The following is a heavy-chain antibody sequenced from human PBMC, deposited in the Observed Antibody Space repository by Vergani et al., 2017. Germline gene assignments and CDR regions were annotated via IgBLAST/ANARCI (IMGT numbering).Heavy chain of an antibody. CDR3: AKAEQQLVRYYYYYGMDV. J-gene: IGHJ6*02. V-gene: IGHV3-33*06. CDR1: GFTFSSYG. Sequence: QVQLVESGGGVVQPGRSLRLSCAASGFTFSSYGMHWVRQAPGKGLEWVAVIWYDGSNKYYADSVKGRFTISRDNSKNTLYLQMNSLRAEDTAVYYCAKAEQQLVRYYYYYGMDVWGQGTTVTVSS. D-gene: IGHD6-13*01. CDR2: IWYDGSNK.